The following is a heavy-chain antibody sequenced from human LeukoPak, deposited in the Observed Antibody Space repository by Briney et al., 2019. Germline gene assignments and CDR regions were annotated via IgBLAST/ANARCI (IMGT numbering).Heavy chain of an antibody. CDR1: GFKFRDFD. J-gene: IGHJ4*02. CDR3: VRDVAF. CDR2: ISYDGTKE. Sequence: GGSLRLSCKTSGFKFRDFDMDWVRQAPGKGLEWVAHISYDGTKEYYADSVKGRFSISRDNSQDTVYLQLSSLTTEDTARYYCVRDVAFWGQGTLIIVSS. V-gene: IGHV3-30*03.